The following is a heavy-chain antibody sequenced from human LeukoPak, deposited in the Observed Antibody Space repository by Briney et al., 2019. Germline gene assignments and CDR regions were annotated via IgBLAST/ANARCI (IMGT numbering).Heavy chain of an antibody. V-gene: IGHV1-2*02. D-gene: IGHD4-11*01. CDR2: INPNTAGT. J-gene: IGHJ6*03. CDR3: ATSAGDYRAGHYYYMGV. CDR1: GYTFTGYY. Sequence: VSVKVSCKASGYTFTGYYFHWVRQAPGQGLEWMGWINPNTAGTNYAQKFLGGVTLTWDTSISTAYMELNRLTSDDTAVYYCATSAGDYRAGHYYYMGVWGKGTSVTVSS.